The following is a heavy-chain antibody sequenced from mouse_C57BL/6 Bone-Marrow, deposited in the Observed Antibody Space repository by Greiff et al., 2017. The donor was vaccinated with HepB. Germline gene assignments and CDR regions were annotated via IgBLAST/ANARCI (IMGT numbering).Heavy chain of an antibody. CDR1: GYSITSGYY. CDR3: AREITTVVAMDWYFDV. Sequence: EVKLQESGPGLVKPSQSLSLTCSVTGYSITSGYYWNWIRQFPGNKLEWMGYISYDGSNNYNPSLKNRISITRDTSKNQFFLKLNSVTTEDTATYYCAREITTVVAMDWYFDVWGTGTTVTVSS. CDR2: ISYDGSN. J-gene: IGHJ1*03. D-gene: IGHD1-1*01. V-gene: IGHV3-6*01.